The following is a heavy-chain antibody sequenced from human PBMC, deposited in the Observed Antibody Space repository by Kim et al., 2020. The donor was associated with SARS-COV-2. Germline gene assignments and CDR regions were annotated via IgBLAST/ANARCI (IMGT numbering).Heavy chain of an antibody. CDR3: AKDVRTEAAGIDV. D-gene: IGHD6-13*01. Sequence: GGSLRLSCAASGFTFSSYGMRWVRQAPGKGLEWVAVITYGGRNTYYADSVKGRFTISRDNSKNTLYLQMNSLRAEDTAVYYCAKDVRTEAAGIDVWGQGTTVTVSS. V-gene: IGHV3-30*18. J-gene: IGHJ6*02. CDR2: ITYGGRNT. CDR1: GFTFSSYG.